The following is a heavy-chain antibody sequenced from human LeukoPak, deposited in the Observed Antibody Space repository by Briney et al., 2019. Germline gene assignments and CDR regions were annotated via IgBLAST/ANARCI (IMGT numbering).Heavy chain of an antibody. CDR3: ARDRFEGLEGPSDY. CDR1: GFTFSSYA. V-gene: IGHV3-30-3*01. J-gene: IGHJ4*02. CDR2: ISYDGSNK. D-gene: IGHD3-9*01. Sequence: GGSLRLSCAASGFTFSSYAMHWVRQAPGKGLEWVAVISYDGSNKYYADSVKGRFTISRDNSKNTLYLQMNSLRAEDTAVYYCARDRFEGLEGPSDYWGQGTLVTVSS.